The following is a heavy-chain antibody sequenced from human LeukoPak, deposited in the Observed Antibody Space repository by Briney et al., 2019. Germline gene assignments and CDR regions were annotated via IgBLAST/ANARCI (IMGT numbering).Heavy chain of an antibody. J-gene: IGHJ5*02. CDR2: IYYSGST. D-gene: IGHD1-14*01. CDR1: GGSISSSNYY. CDR3: AREPRTYLGWFDP. V-gene: IGHV4-39*07. Sequence: SETLSLTCTVSGGSISSSNYYWGWIRQPPGKGLEWIGSIYYSGSTYYNPSLKSRVTISVDTSKNQFSLKLSSVTAADTAVYYCAREPRTYLGWFDPWGQGTLVTVSS.